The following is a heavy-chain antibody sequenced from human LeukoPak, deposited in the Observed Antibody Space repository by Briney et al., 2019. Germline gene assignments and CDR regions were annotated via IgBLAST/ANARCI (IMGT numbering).Heavy chain of an antibody. J-gene: IGHJ6*04. CDR2: IKQDGSEK. CDR1: GFTFSSYW. CDR3: ARLVGGSSWYQYYYYYYGMDV. V-gene: IGHV3-7*03. D-gene: IGHD6-13*01. Sequence: GGSLRLSCAASGFTFSSYWMSWVRQAPGKGLEWVANIKQDGSEKYYVDSVKGRFTISRDNAKNSLYLQMNSLRAEDTAVYYCARLVGGSSWYQYYYYYYGMDVWGKGTTVTVSS.